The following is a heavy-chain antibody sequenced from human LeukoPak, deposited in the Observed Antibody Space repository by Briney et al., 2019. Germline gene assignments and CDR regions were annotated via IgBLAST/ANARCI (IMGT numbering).Heavy chain of an antibody. J-gene: IGHJ3*02. CDR1: GGTFSSYA. CDR2: IIPIFGTA. CDR3: ARGIGIAVADAFDI. Sequence: GASVKVSCKASGGTFSSYAISWVRQAPGQGLEWMGGIIPIFGTANYAQEFQGRVTITTDESTSTAYMELNSLRSEDTAVYYCARGIGIAVADAFDIWGQGTMVTVSS. V-gene: IGHV1-69*05. D-gene: IGHD6-19*01.